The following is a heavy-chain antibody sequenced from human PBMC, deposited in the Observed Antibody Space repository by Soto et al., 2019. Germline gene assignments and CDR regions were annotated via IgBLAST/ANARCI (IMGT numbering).Heavy chain of an antibody. CDR2: IYNSETT. V-gene: IGHV4-61*01. Sequence: QVQLQESGPGLVKPSETLSLNCTVSGGSVSSGSFYCTWIRQPPGEGLELIGYIYNSETTNYNPSLKRRVTTLVDTTKNQFSLILTSVTAADTAVYYCARYRILDGLDVWGQGTTVTVSS. J-gene: IGHJ6*02. CDR3: ARYRILDGLDV. D-gene: IGHD3-16*02. CDR1: GGSVSSGSFY.